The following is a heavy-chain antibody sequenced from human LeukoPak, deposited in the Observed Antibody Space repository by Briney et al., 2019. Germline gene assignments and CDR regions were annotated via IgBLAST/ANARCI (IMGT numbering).Heavy chain of an antibody. V-gene: IGHV5-10-1*01. CDR1: RYSFTRYW. CDR3: ARTYSSGWAFFDY. J-gene: IGHJ4*02. D-gene: IGHD6-19*01. CDR2: IDPSDSYT. Sequence: GESLKISCKASRYSFTRYWISWVRQMPGKGLEWMGRIDPSDSYTNYSPSFQGHVTISADKSISTAYLQWRSLKASDTAIYYCARTYSSGWAFFDYWGQGNMVTVSS.